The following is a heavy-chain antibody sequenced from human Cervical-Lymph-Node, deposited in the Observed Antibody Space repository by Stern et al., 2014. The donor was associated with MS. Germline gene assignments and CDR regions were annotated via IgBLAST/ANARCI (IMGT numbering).Heavy chain of an antibody. J-gene: IGHJ6*02. V-gene: IGHV3-21*01. CDR1: GFSFSTYT. CDR2: ITSTSAYK. Sequence: EVQLVESGGGLVKPGGSLRLSCAASGFSFSTYTRNWVRQAPGEGLEWVSSITSTSAYKYSADSVKGRFTISRDNAKNSLYLQMNSLRAEDTAVYYCVRDSLMDVWGQGTTVTVSS. CDR3: VRDSLMDV.